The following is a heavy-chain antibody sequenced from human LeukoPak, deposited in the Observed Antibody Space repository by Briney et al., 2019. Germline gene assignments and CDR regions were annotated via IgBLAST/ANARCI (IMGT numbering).Heavy chain of an antibody. D-gene: IGHD3-16*01. CDR2: IYYSGST. CDR1: GGSISSSSYY. J-gene: IGHJ5*02. Sequence: PSETLSLTCTVSGGSISSSSYYWGWIRQPPGKGLEWIGSIYYSGSTYYNPSLKSRVTISVDTSKNQFSLKLSSVTAADTAVYYCARPLGSFVGGNTSFDPWGQGTLVTVSS. CDR3: ARPLGSFVGGNTSFDP. V-gene: IGHV4-39*01.